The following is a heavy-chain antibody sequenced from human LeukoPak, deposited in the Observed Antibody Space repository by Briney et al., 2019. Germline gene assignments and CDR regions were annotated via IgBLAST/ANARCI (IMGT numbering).Heavy chain of an antibody. CDR1: GFTFSSYA. V-gene: IGHV3-9*01. J-gene: IGHJ4*02. CDR3: AKAPYGSGSVFDY. D-gene: IGHD3-10*01. Sequence: HTGGSLRLSCAASGFTFSSYAMHWVRQAPGKGLEWVSGISWNSGSIGYADSVKGRFTISRDNAKNSLYLQMNSLRAEDTALYYCAKAPYGSGSVFDYWGQGTLVTVSS. CDR2: ISWNSGSI.